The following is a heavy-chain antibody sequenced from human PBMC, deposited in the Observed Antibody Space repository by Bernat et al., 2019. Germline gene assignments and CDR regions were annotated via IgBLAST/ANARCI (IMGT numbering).Heavy chain of an antibody. J-gene: IGHJ4*02. D-gene: IGHD3-10*01. CDR3: ARGRSLGDY. V-gene: IGHV4-61*05. CDR1: GGSISSSSYY. Sequence: QLQLQESGPGLVKPSETLSLTCTVPGGSISSSSYYWGGIRQPPGKGLEWIGYIYYSGSTNYNPSLKSRVTISVDTSKNQFSLKLSSVTAADTAVYYCARGRSLGDYWGQGTLVTVSS. CDR2: IYYSGST.